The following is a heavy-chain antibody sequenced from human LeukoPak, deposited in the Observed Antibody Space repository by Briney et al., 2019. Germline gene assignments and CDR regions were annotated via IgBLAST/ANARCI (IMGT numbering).Heavy chain of an antibody. J-gene: IGHJ4*02. V-gene: IGHV3-73*01. CDR2: IRRKANSYAT. Sequence: GGSLRLSCVASGFTFSGSAMHWVGQASGKGLEGVGRIRRKANSYATAYAASVKGRFTISRDDSKNTAYLQMNSLKTEDTAVYYCTRQDYWGQGTLVTVSS. CDR1: GFTFSGSA. CDR3: TRQDY.